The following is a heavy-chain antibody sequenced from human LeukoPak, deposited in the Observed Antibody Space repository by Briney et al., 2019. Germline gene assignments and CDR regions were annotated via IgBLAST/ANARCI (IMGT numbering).Heavy chain of an antibody. CDR1: GFTFSTYW. Sequence: GGSLRLSCAASGFTFSTYWMSWVRQAPGKGLEWVANIKQDGSEKYYVDSVKGRFTISRDNTKNSLYLQMNSLRSEDTAVYYCASDPIYDSSGYYEYYFDYWGQGTLVTVSS. CDR2: IKQDGSEK. CDR3: ASDPIYDSSGYYEYYFDY. V-gene: IGHV3-7*03. D-gene: IGHD3-22*01. J-gene: IGHJ4*02.